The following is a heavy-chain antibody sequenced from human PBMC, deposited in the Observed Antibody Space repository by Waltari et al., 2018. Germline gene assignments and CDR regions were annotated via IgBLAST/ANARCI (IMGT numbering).Heavy chain of an antibody. CDR2: ISSSGTSI. CDR3: ARAAITGTGFDF. D-gene: IGHD1-20*01. Sequence: EMQLVESGGGLVQPGGSLRLSCAASGFTFTNYEMNWVRQAPGKGLEWISDISSSGTSIYYADSVKGRFTISRDNAQDSLYLQMNSLRAEDTAVYYCARAAITGTGFDFWGQGSLVTVSS. J-gene: IGHJ4*02. CDR1: GFTFTNYE. V-gene: IGHV3-48*03.